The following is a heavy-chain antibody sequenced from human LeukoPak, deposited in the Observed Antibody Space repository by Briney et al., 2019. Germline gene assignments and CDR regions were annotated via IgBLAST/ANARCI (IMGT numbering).Heavy chain of an antibody. CDR1: GFTFDDYA. J-gene: IGHJ5*02. V-gene: IGHV3-9*01. CDR3: AKGIRYFDWLSFFDP. D-gene: IGHD3-9*01. CDR2: ISWNSGSI. Sequence: GGSLRLSCAASGFTFDDYAMHWVRQAPGKGLEWVSGISWNSGSIGYADSVKARFTISRDNAKNSLYLQMNSLRAEDTALYYCAKGIRYFDWLSFFDPWGQGTLVTVSS.